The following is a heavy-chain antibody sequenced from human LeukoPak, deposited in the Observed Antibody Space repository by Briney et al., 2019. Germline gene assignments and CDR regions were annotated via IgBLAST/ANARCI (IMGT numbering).Heavy chain of an antibody. J-gene: IGHJ3*02. CDR1: DGSVSSYY. CDR3: ARYPPRESRRNACDI. D-gene: IGHD1-26*01. Sequence: WETLSLTCTVSDGSVSSYYWSWIRQPPGKGLEWVGYIYFSGTTNYNPSLKSRVAISVDKSKNQSALKLGSVAAAETALYYCARYPPRESRRNACDIWGEGTVVTVSS. V-gene: IGHV4-59*08. CDR2: IYFSGTT.